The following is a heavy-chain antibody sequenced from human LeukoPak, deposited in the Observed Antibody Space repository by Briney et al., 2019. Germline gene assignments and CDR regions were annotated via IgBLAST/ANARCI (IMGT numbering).Heavy chain of an antibody. V-gene: IGHV4-59*01. J-gene: IGHJ2*01. CDR3: ARYYYDSSGYPKALWYFDL. D-gene: IGHD3-22*01. CDR1: GGSISSYY. Sequence: SETLSLTCTVPGGSISSYYWSWIRQPPGKGLEWIGYIYYSGSTNYNPSLKSRVTISVDTSKNQFSLKLSSVTAADTAVYYCARYYYDSSGYPKALWYFDLWGRGTLVTVSS. CDR2: IYYSGST.